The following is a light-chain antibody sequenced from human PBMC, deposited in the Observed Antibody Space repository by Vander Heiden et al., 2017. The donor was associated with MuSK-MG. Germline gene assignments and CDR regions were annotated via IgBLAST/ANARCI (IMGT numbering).Light chain of an antibody. Sequence: VMTQSPDSLTVSLAERAPLYCKSSQSDLYRSNNKNYLACYQQKPGQPPKLLSYWAATRESGVPDRFRGSGSGPDCTLTISRMQAEDVAVDSCLQDASTPWTFGQGTKVEIK. CDR1: QSDLYRSNNKNY. V-gene: IGKV4-1*01. J-gene: IGKJ1*01. CDR2: WAA. CDR3: LQDASTPWT.